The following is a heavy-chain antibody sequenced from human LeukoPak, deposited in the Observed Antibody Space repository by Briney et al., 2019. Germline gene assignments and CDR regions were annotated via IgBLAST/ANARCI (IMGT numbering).Heavy chain of an antibody. CDR1: GFTFSNYV. CDR3: ARVRSDSSGWYHVLD. V-gene: IGHV3-13*01. D-gene: IGHD6-19*01. J-gene: IGHJ4*02. Sequence: GGSLRLSCAASGFTFSNYVMHWVRQGTGKSLEWVSAIGTAGDTQYAGSVKGRFTISRDIAKNSLFLQMNSVRAGDTAVYYCARVRSDSSGWYHVLDWGQGTLVTVPS. CDR2: IGTAGDT.